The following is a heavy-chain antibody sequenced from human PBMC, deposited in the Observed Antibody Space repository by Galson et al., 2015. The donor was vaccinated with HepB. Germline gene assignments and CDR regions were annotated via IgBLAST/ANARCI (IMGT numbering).Heavy chain of an antibody. V-gene: IGHV3-23*01. CDR3: ANRDNQNYIMDV. Sequence: SLRLSCAASGFTFSNYAMNWVRQTPGKGLEWVSGTSGTGLSTYYAGSVKGRFTVSRDNSKNMMYLQMNSLRPEDTAVYYCANRDNQNYIMDVWGQGTTVTVSS. CDR2: TSGTGLST. J-gene: IGHJ6*02. D-gene: IGHD1-1*01. CDR1: GFTFSNYA.